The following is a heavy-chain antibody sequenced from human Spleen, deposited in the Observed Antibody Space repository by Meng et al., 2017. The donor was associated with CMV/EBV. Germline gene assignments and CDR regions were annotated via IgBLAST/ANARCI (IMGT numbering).Heavy chain of an antibody. V-gene: IGHV2-5*01. CDR3: AHSRYDFWSGAYTAWFFDN. D-gene: IGHD3-3*01. CDR1: GFSVTTSGVG. J-gene: IGHJ4*02. Sequence: SGPTLVKPAQTLTLTCSLSGFSVTTSGVGVGWIHQPPGKALEWLALIDWNDDKLYRASLENRLTITKDPSKNQVVLTMTNMDPVDTATYFCAHSRYDFWSGAYTAWFFDNWGQGTLVTVSS. CDR2: IDWNDDK.